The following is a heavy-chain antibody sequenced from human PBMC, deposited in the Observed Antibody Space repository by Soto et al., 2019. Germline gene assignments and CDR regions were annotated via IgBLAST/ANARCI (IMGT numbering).Heavy chain of an antibody. D-gene: IGHD2-2*01. V-gene: IGHV4-31*03. J-gene: IGHJ4*02. CDR2: TSNSGST. Sequence: QVQLQESGPGLVKPSQTLSLTCTVSGGSITSSGYYWSWIRQHPGEGLEWIGFTSNSGSTSYNPSLKSRVTIAVDTSSNQFSLNLTSVTAADTAVYSCARGGGSTKVDYWGQGTLVTVSP. CDR1: GGSITSSGYY. CDR3: ARGGGSTKVDY.